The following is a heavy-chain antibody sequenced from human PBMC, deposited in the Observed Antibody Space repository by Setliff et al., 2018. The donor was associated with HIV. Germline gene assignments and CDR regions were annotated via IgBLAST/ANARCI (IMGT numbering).Heavy chain of an antibody. CDR2: IYTSGST. J-gene: IGHJ4*02. Sequence: SETLSLTCTVSGGSISSYYWSWIRPPPGKGLEWIGYIYTSGSTNYNPSLKSRVTISVDTSKNQFSLKLSSVTAADTAVDYCARDLSFYDPGGFDYWGQGTLVTVSS. V-gene: IGHV4-4*09. CDR3: ARDLSFYDPGGFDY. D-gene: IGHD3-22*01. CDR1: GGSISSYY.